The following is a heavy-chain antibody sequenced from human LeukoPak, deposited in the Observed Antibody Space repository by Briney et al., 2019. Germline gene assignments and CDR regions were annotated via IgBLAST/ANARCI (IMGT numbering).Heavy chain of an antibody. CDR1: GYTFTSYD. CDR2: MNPNSGNT. J-gene: IGHJ4*02. CDR3: ARGKRGRGPVFSSWYY. D-gene: IGHD6-13*01. Sequence: ASVKVSCKASGYTFTSYDINWVRQATGQGLEWMGWMNPNSGNTGYAQKFQGRVTMTRNTSISTAYMELSSLRSEDTAVYYCARGKRGRGPVFSSWYYWGQGTLVTVSS. V-gene: IGHV1-8*01.